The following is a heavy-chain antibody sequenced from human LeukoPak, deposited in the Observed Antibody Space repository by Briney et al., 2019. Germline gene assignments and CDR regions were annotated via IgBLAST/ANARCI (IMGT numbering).Heavy chain of an antibody. D-gene: IGHD5-24*01. Sequence: PSQTLSLTCTVSGGSINSGGYYWSWIRQPAGKGLEWIGRIYTSGSTDYNPSLKSRVTISVDTSKNQFSLKLSSVTAADTAVYYCARGPNYPSPSPFDYWGQGTLVTVSS. CDR1: GGSINSGGYY. CDR2: IYTSGST. V-gene: IGHV4-61*02. CDR3: ARGPNYPSPSPFDY. J-gene: IGHJ4*02.